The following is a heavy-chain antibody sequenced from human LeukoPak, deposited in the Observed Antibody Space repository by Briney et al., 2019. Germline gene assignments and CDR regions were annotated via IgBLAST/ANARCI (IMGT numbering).Heavy chain of an antibody. V-gene: IGHV1-69*04. CDR1: GYNFTDYS. D-gene: IGHD5-12*01. CDR3: ARVFGYDSPDY. Sequence: GASVKVSCKASGYNFTDYSIHWVRQAPGQGLEWMGRIIPILGIANYAQKFQGRVTITADKSTSTAYMELSSLRSEDTAVYYCARVFGYDSPDYWGQGTLVTVSS. J-gene: IGHJ4*02. CDR2: IIPILGIA.